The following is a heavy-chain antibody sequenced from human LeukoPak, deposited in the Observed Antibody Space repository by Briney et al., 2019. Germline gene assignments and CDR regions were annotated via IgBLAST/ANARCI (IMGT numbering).Heavy chain of an antibody. V-gene: IGHV3-23*01. J-gene: IGHJ4*02. CDR3: AKDPPSSGTTFDY. CDR1: GFTFSSYA. Sequence: TGGSLRLSCAASGFTFSSYAMSWVRQAPGKGLEWVSSISGSGGSTYYADSVKGRFTISRDNSKNTLYLQMNNLRAEDMAIYYCAKDPPSSGTTFDYWGQGTLVTVSS. CDR2: ISGSGGST. D-gene: IGHD2/OR15-2a*01.